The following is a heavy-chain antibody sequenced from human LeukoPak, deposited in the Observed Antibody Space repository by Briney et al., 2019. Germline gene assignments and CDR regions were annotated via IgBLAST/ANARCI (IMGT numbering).Heavy chain of an antibody. D-gene: IGHD4-23*01. CDR2: IYYSGTT. Sequence: SETLSLTCTVSGGSISSSSYYWAWIRQPPGKGLEWDGSIYYSGTTYYHPSLKSRVTISVDTSKNQFSLKLTSVTAADTAVYYCARGPGGSALFNWGQGTLVTVSS. CDR3: ARGPGGSALFN. V-gene: IGHV4-39*07. CDR1: GGSISSSSYY. J-gene: IGHJ4*02.